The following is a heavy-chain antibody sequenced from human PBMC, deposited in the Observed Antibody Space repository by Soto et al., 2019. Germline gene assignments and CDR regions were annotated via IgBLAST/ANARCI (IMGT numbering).Heavy chain of an antibody. CDR2: ISYDGSNK. CDR1: GFTFSSYG. V-gene: IGHV3-30-3*01. Sequence: QVQLVESGGGVVQPGRSLRLSCAASGFTFSSYGMHWVRQAPGKGLEWVAVISYDGSNKYYADSVKGRFTISRDNSKNTLYLQMNSLRAEDTAVYYCARTLSGYDYGMDVWGQGTTVTVSS. D-gene: IGHD3-16*02. J-gene: IGHJ6*02. CDR3: ARTLSGYDYGMDV.